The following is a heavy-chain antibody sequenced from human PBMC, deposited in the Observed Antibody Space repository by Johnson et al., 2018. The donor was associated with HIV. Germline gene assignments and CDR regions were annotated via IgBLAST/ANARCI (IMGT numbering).Heavy chain of an antibody. J-gene: IGHJ3*02. CDR2: IKQDESEK. CDR1: GFAFNTYW. CDR3: ARKGYAFDI. Sequence: MLLVESGGGLVQPGGSLRLSCVVSGFAFNTYWMSWARQAPGKGLEWVANIKQDESEKYYVDSVKGRFTISRDNAKNSLYLQMDSLRAEDTALYYCARKGYAFDIWGQGTMVTVSS. V-gene: IGHV3-7*05.